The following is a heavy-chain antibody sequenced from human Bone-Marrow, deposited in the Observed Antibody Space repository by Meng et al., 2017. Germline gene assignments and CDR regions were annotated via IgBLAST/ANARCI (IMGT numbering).Heavy chain of an antibody. CDR3: ARLGPPIAAGDPFDY. CDR1: GGSFSGYY. CDR2: INHSGST. D-gene: IGHD6-13*01. Sequence: QVQLQQWGAGLLKPSETLSLTCAVYGGSFSGYYWNWIRQPPGKGLEWIGEINHSGSTNYNPSLKSRVTISVDTSKNQFSLKLNSVTAADTAVYYCARLGPPIAAGDPFDYWGQGTLVTVSS. J-gene: IGHJ4*02. V-gene: IGHV4-34*01.